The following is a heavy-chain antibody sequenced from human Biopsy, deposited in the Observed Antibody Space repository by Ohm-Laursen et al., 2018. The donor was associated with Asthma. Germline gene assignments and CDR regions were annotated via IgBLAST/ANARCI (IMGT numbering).Heavy chain of an antibody. CDR1: GFAGSRDH. J-gene: IGHJ4*02. Sequence: SLRLSRAASGFAGSRDHMFWVRQAPGKGLEKVPVIYSGGTSHTADSVRGRFTISRDYSKNTLYLQMHSLRAEDTAVYYCARGDSSNWSHYYFDYWGQGTLVTVSS. CDR3: ARGDSSNWSHYYFDY. D-gene: IGHD3-22*01. V-gene: IGHV3-53*05. CDR2: IYSGGTS.